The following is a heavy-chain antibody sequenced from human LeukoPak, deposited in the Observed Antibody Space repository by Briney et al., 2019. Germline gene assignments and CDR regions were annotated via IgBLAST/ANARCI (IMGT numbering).Heavy chain of an antibody. CDR2: INPNSGGT. CDR1: GGTFSSYA. Sequence: ASVKVSCKASGGTFSSYAISWVRQAPGQGLEWMGWINPNSGGTNYAQKFQGRVTMTRDTSISTAYMELSRLRSDDTAVYYCARWGDGYSSSWYPDYWGQGTLVTVSS. V-gene: IGHV1-2*02. CDR3: ARWGDGYSSSWYPDY. D-gene: IGHD6-13*01. J-gene: IGHJ4*02.